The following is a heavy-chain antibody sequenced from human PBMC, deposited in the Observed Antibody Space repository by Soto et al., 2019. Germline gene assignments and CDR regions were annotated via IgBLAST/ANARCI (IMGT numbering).Heavy chain of an antibody. CDR2: ISGSGGST. V-gene: IGHV3-23*01. CDR1: GFTFSSYA. J-gene: IGHJ4*02. CDR3: AKDLFRRFEAGPFDY. Sequence: EVQLLESGGGLVQPGGSLRLSCAASGFTFSSYAMSWVRQAPGKGLEWVSAISGSGGSTYYADSVKGRFTISRDKSKNTLYLQMNSLRAEDTAVYYCAKDLFRRFEAGPFDYWGQGTLVTVSS. D-gene: IGHD6-13*01.